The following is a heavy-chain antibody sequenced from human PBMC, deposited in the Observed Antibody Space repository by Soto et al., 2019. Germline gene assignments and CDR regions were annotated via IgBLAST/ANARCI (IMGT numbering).Heavy chain of an antibody. D-gene: IGHD2-15*01. CDR3: ARGYTGYCSGGTCYWFDP. V-gene: IGHV3-21*01. CDR2: ISSSASHI. J-gene: IGHJ5*02. CDR1: GFSFSSYS. Sequence: EVQLVESGGGLVKPGGSLRLSCAASGFSFSSYSMNWGRQAPGKGLECVSSISSSASHINYADSVKGRFTVSRDNAKKSLYLQMNSLRAEDTAVYYCARGYTGYCSGGTCYWFDPWGQGTLVTVSS.